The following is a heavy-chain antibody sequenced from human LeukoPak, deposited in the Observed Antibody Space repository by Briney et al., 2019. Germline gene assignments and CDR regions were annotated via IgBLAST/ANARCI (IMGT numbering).Heavy chain of an antibody. V-gene: IGHV1-2*02. J-gene: IGHJ4*02. Sequence: ASVKVSCKASGYTFTAYNMHWVRQAPGQGPEWVGWMSPDSGGTNYAQKFQGRVTMTRDTSITTAYMELTRLTSDDTAVYYCIRGPYMAAASPDYWGQGTLVTVSS. CDR3: IRGPYMAAASPDY. D-gene: IGHD6-13*01. CDR1: GYTFTAYN. CDR2: MSPDSGGT.